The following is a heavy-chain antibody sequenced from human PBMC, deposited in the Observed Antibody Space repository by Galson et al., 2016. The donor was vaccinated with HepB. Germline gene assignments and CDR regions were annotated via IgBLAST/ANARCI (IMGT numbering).Heavy chain of an antibody. Sequence: QSGAEVKKPGESLRISCKGSGYSFTSYWISWVRQMPGKGLEWMGRIDPSDSYTKYSPSFQDHVTISADKSISTAYLQLSSLKASDTAMYYCEITTHYDSSVYAYHYWGQGTLGTVSS. D-gene: IGHD3-22*01. CDR1: GYSFTSYW. CDR3: EITTHYDSSVYAYHY. V-gene: IGHV5-10-1*01. J-gene: IGHJ4*02. CDR2: IDPSDSYT.